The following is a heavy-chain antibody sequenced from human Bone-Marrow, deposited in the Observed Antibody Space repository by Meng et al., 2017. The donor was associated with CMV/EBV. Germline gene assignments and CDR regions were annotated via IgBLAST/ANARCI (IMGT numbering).Heavy chain of an antibody. CDR2: INPNNGDT. V-gene: IGHV1-2*02. CDR1: GYTFTGND. Sequence: ASVKVSCKASGYTFTGNDIYWMRQAPGQGLEWMGWINPNNGDTNFAQKLQGRVTMTRDTSISTAYMELTRLTSDDTAVYYCARDVRVGYYGMDVWGQETTVTVSS. CDR3: ARDVRVGYYGMDV. D-gene: IGHD2-2*01. J-gene: IGHJ6*02.